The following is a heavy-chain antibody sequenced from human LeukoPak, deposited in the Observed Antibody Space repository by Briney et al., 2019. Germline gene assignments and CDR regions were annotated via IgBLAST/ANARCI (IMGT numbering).Heavy chain of an antibody. Sequence: GGSLRLSCAASGFTFSNAWMSWVRQAPGKGLEWVGRIKSKTDGGTTDYAAPVKGRFTISRDDSKNTLYLQMNSLKTEDTAVYYCTTEYYGDYELGAFDIWGQGTMVTVSS. J-gene: IGHJ3*02. CDR2: IKSKTDGGTT. D-gene: IGHD4-17*01. CDR3: TTEYYGDYELGAFDI. CDR1: GFTFSNAW. V-gene: IGHV3-15*01.